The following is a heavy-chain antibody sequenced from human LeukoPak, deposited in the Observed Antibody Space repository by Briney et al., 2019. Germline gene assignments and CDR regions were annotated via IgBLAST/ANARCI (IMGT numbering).Heavy chain of an antibody. CDR2: ISSNGGST. V-gene: IGHV3-64D*06. CDR3: VKVSIVGASDH. Sequence: GGSLRLSCSASGFTFSNYAMHWVRQAPGKGLEYVSAISSNGGSTYYADSVKGRFTISRDNSKNTLHLQMSSLRTEDTAVYYCVKVSIVGASDHWGQGTLVTVSS. J-gene: IGHJ5*02. CDR1: GFTFSNYA. D-gene: IGHD1-26*01.